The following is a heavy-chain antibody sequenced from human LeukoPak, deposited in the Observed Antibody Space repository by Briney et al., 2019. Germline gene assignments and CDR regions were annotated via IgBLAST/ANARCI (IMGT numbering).Heavy chain of an antibody. Sequence: SVKVSCKASGYTFTKSYIHWVRQAPGQGLEWMGGIIPIFGTANYAQKFQGRVTITADESTSTAYMELSSLRSDDTAVYYCARDQEKYSGSHPGSWGQGTLVTVSS. CDR2: IIPIFGTA. CDR3: ARDQEKYSGSHPGS. CDR1: GYTFTKSY. D-gene: IGHD1-26*01. J-gene: IGHJ5*02. V-gene: IGHV1-69*13.